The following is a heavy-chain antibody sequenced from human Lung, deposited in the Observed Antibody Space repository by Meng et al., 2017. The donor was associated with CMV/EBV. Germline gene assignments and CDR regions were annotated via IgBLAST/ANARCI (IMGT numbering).Heavy chain of an antibody. CDR1: GGSGRGYY. V-gene: IGHV4-34*01. Sequence: QGRLWRWGAGVLAPSGTPSLAGAVYGGSGRGYYWSWIRQPSGKGLEWIGEIYHSGSTNYNPSLKSRVTISVDTSKNQFSLKLSSVTAADTAVYYCARGGMTTVTTYYFDYWGQGTLVTVSS. D-gene: IGHD4-17*01. CDR2: IYHSGST. J-gene: IGHJ4*02. CDR3: ARGGMTTVTTYYFDY.